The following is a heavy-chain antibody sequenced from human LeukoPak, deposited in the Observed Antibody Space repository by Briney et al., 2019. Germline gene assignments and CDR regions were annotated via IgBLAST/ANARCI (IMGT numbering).Heavy chain of an antibody. V-gene: IGHV4-34*01. Sequence: SETLSLTCAVYGGSFSGYYWSWIRQPPGKGLEWIGEINHSGGTNYNPSLKSRVTISVDTSKNQFSLKLSSVTAADTAVYYCARAAQVVAAYYYYYYGMDVWGQGTTVTVSS. CDR2: INHSGGT. CDR1: GGSFSGYY. CDR3: ARAAQVVAAYYYYYYGMDV. J-gene: IGHJ6*02. D-gene: IGHD2-15*01.